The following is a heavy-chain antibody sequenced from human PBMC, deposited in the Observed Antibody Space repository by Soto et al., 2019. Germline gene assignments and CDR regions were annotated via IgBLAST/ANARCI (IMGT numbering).Heavy chain of an antibody. CDR2: IYHSGST. V-gene: IGHV4-4*02. D-gene: IGHD4-17*01. CDR3: ARVSSLVTTVTTYAFDI. J-gene: IGHJ3*02. Sequence: QVQLQESGPGLVKPSGTLSLTRAVSSGSISSSNWWSWVRQPPGKGLEWIGEIYHSGSTNYNPSLKSRVTISVDKSKNQFSLKLSSVTAADTAVYYCARVSSLVTTVTTYAFDIWGQGTMVTVSS. CDR1: SGSISSSNW.